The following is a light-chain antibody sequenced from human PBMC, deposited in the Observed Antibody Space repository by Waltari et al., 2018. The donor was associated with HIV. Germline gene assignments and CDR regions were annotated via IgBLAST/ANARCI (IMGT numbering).Light chain of an antibody. CDR1: QNINTW. V-gene: IGKV1-5*03. CDR2: RAS. J-gene: IGKJ4*01. CDR3: QQYHTFPLT. Sequence: DVQMSPSLSALSASVGDRVAITCRASQNINTWLAWYQQKPGKAPKLLIYRASTLESGVPSRFSGSGSGTEFTLTINNLQPDDFATFFCQQYHTFPLTFGGGTKVE.